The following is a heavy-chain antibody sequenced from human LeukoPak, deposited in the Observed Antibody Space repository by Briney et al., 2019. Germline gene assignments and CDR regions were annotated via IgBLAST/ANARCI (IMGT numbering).Heavy chain of an antibody. Sequence: ASVKVSCKASGYTFTSYYMHWVRQAPGQGLEWMGIINPSGGSTSYAQKFQGRVTMTRDTSTSTVYMELGSLRSEDTAVYYCARDSGYEEPNYYYGMDVWGQGTTVTVSS. CDR3: ARDSGYEEPNYYYGMDV. D-gene: IGHD5-12*01. J-gene: IGHJ6*02. CDR2: INPSGGST. CDR1: GYTFTSYY. V-gene: IGHV1-46*01.